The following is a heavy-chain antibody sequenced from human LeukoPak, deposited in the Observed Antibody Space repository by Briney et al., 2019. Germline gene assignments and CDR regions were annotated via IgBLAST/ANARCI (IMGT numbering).Heavy chain of an antibody. CDR1: GFTFNSYW. Sequence: GGSRRLSCAASGFTFNSYWMSWVRQAPGKGLEWVANIDPDGSEKQYGDSVKGRFTTSRDNAKNSLYLQMNSLRAEDTAIYYCARIYYFGDNNWRYFDNWGQGTLRTVSS. J-gene: IGHJ4*02. D-gene: IGHD3-10*01. CDR2: IDPDGSEK. V-gene: IGHV3-7*01. CDR3: ARIYYFGDNNWRYFDN.